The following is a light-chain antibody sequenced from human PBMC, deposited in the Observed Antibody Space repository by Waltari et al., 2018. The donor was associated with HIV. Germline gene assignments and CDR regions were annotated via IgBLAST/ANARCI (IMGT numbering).Light chain of an antibody. CDR2: RDT. CDR3: QSADNSGPHVV. Sequence: SYEFTQPPPVSVSPGQPAGITCSGDVLSRPYHYWHRQKPSQPPVMVIDRDTGRSSGIPGRCSGSKSGTTVTLTSGGVQAEDEADYYCQSADNSGPHVVFGGGTTLTVL. CDR1: VLSRPY. J-gene: IGLJ2*01. V-gene: IGLV3-25*03.